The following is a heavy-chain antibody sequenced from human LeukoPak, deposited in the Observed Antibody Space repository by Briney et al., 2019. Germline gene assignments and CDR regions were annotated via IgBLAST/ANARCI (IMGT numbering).Heavy chain of an antibody. CDR3: ARVGYYDFWSGYY. CDR2: ISSGSSYI. Sequence: GGSLRLSCAASGFTFSSYSMNWVRQAPGKGLEWVSCISSGSSYIYYADSVKGRFTISRDNAKNSLYLQMSSLRAEDTAVYYCARVGYYDFWSGYYWGQGTLVTVSS. CDR1: GFTFSSYS. J-gene: IGHJ4*02. D-gene: IGHD3-3*01. V-gene: IGHV3-21*01.